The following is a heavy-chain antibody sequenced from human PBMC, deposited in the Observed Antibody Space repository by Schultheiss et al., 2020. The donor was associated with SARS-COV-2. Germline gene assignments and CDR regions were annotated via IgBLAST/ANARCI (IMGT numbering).Heavy chain of an antibody. CDR1: GGSILSSNYY. Sequence: GSLRLSCTVSGGSILSSNYYWGWIRQPPGKGLEWIGSMYYSGSTYYNPSLKSRVTISVDKSKNQFSLNLNSVSAADTAVYYCGAVVGATHFQHWGQGTLVTVSS. CDR3: GAVVGATHFQH. J-gene: IGHJ1*01. D-gene: IGHD1-26*01. CDR2: MYYSGST. V-gene: IGHV4-39*07.